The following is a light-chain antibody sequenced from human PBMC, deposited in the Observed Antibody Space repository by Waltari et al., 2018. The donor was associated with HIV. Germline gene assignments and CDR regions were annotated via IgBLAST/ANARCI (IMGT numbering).Light chain of an antibody. V-gene: IGLV2-18*02. CDR3: SSFTTSITVV. CDR2: DVS. Sequence: QSALTQPPSVSGSLGQSVTISCTGTSSDVGHYNEVPWYQQSPGTAPKLMIYDVSNRPSGVPDRFSGSKSGNTASLTISGLQAEDEADYYCSSFTTSITVVFGGGTKLTVL. CDR1: SSDVGHYNE. J-gene: IGLJ2*01.